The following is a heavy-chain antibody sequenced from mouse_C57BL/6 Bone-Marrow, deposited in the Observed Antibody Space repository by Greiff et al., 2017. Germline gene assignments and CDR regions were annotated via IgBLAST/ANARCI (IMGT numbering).Heavy chain of an antibody. Sequence: EVQGVESGGDLVKPGGSLKLSCAASGFTFSSYGMSWVRQTPDKRLGWVATISSGGSYTYYPDSVKGRFTISRDNAKNTLYLHMSSLKSEDTAIYYCARLAGTYFDYWGQGTTLTVSS. V-gene: IGHV5-6*01. J-gene: IGHJ2*01. D-gene: IGHD4-1*01. CDR3: ARLAGTYFDY. CDR2: ISSGGSYT. CDR1: GFTFSSYG.